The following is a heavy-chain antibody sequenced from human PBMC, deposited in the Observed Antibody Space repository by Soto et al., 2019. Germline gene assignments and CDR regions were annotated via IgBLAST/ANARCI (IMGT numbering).Heavy chain of an antibody. CDR3: AKDLGLGVIAGYPHDC. CDR1: GFTFNNYA. V-gene: IGHV3-23*01. Sequence: GGSLRLSCAASGFTFNNYAMSWVRQAPGKGLEWVSTISVSGANTYYADSVKGRFTISRDDSKNTLYLQMNSLGAEDTAVYYCAKDLGLGVIAGYPHDCWGQGTLVTVSS. CDR2: ISVSGANT. D-gene: IGHD3-9*01. J-gene: IGHJ4*02.